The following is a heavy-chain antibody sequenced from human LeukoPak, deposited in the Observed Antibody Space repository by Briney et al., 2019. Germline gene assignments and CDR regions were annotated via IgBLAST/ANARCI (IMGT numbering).Heavy chain of an antibody. V-gene: IGHV3-23*01. J-gene: IGHJ4*02. Sequence: GGSLRLSCAASGFTFNNYAVSWVRQAPGKGLEWVSLIRGSTYYADSVKGRFTISRDNSQKTVYLQMNSLRAEDSALYYCAKDLGGSTDYWGQGTLVTVSS. CDR1: GFTFNNYA. CDR3: AKDLGGSTDY. CDR2: IRGST. D-gene: IGHD5-12*01.